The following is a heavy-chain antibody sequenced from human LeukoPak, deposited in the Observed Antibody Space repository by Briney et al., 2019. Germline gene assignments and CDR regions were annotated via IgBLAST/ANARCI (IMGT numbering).Heavy chain of an antibody. V-gene: IGHV1-18*01. D-gene: IGHD3-10*01. CDR3: ARDPYGSGSFDY. J-gene: IGHJ4*02. Sequence: ASVKVSCKASGGAFSSYAISWVRQAPGQGLEWMGGISAYNGNTNYAQKLQGRVTMTTDTSTSTAYMELRSLRSDDTAVYYCARDPYGSGSFDYWGQGTLVTVSS. CDR1: GGAFSSYA. CDR2: ISAYNGNT.